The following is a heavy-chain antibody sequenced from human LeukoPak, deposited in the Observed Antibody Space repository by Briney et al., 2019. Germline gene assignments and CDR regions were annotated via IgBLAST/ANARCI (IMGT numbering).Heavy chain of an antibody. CDR3: AAIRQSQLLFDY. V-gene: IGHV4-59*11. CDR1: DDSFSSHY. D-gene: IGHD2-2*01. Sequence: ASETLSLTCAVSDDSFSSHYWTWIRQPPGKGLEWIGYISYIGSTNYNPSLKSRVTISIDTSKNQFSLKLSSVTAADTAVYYCAAIRQSQLLFDYWGQGTLVTVSS. J-gene: IGHJ4*02. CDR2: ISYIGST.